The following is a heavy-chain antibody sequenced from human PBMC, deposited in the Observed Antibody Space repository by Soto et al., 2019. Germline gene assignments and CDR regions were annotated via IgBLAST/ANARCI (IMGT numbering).Heavy chain of an antibody. CDR1: GFTFSSYE. CDR2: ISSSGSTI. Sequence: EVQLVESGGGLVQPGGSLRLSCAASGFTFSSYEMNWVRQAPGKGLEWVSYISSSGSTIYYADSVKGRFTISRDNAKNSLYLQMNGLRAEDTAVYYCARDSTLYDFWSGWIDYWGQGTLVTVSS. D-gene: IGHD3-3*01. V-gene: IGHV3-48*03. CDR3: ARDSTLYDFWSGWIDY. J-gene: IGHJ4*02.